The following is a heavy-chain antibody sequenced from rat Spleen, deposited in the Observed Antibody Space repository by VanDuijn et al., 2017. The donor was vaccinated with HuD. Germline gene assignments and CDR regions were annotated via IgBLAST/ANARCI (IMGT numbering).Heavy chain of an antibody. CDR2: ISSEGRSS. CDR1: GFTFSDYY. Sequence: EVQLVESDGGLVQPGRSLKLSCAASGFTFSDYYMAWVRQAPTKGLEWVATISSEGRSSYYRDSVKGRFTISRDNAKNTLYLQMDSLRSEDTATYYCTTWYNSGYDYVMDAWGQGASVTVSS. J-gene: IGHJ4*01. CDR3: TTWYNSGYDYVMDA. V-gene: IGHV5-20*01. D-gene: IGHD4-3*01.